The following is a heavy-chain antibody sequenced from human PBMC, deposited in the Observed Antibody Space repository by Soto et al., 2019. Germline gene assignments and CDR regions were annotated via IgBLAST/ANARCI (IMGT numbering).Heavy chain of an antibody. Sequence: SVKVSCKASGFTFTSSAVQWVRQARGQRLEWIGWIVVGSGNTNCAQKFQERVTITRDMSTSTAYMELSSLRSEDTAVYYCAADLDIVVVPAAHYYYGMDVWGQGTTVTVSS. CDR1: GFTFTSSA. J-gene: IGHJ6*02. D-gene: IGHD2-2*03. CDR3: AADLDIVVVPAAHYYYGMDV. CDR2: IVVGSGNT. V-gene: IGHV1-58*01.